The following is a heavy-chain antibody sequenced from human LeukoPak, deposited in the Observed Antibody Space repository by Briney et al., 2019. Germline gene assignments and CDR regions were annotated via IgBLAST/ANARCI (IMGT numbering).Heavy chain of an antibody. D-gene: IGHD4-17*01. CDR3: AKPPLYGDYDY. CDR1: GFTVSSNY. CDR2: INGSGGST. Sequence: GGSLRLSCAASGFTVSSNYMSWVRQAPGKGLEWVSAINGSGGSTYYADSVKGRFTISRDNSKNTLYLQMNSLRAEDTAVYYCAKPPLYGDYDYWGQGTLVTVSS. J-gene: IGHJ4*02. V-gene: IGHV3-23*01.